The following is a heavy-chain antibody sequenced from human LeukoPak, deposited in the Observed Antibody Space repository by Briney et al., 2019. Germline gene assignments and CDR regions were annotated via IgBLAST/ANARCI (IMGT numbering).Heavy chain of an antibody. D-gene: IGHD3-3*01. V-gene: IGHV1-2*02. J-gene: IGHJ4*02. CDR1: GYSETFYG. CDR2: VNPKSGDT. Sequence: ASVKVSCKTSGYSETFYGITWVRQVAGQGLEWMGWVNPKSGDTHYSQKFQDRVIMTRDTSITTAYLDLSRLRFDDTAIYYCARGPLLRFLEWLYLDSWGQGTLVSVSS. CDR3: ARGPLLRFLEWLYLDS.